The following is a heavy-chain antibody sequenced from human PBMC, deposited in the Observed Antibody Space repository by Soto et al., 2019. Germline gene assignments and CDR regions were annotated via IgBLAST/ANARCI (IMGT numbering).Heavy chain of an antibody. D-gene: IGHD4-17*01. J-gene: IGHJ4*02. Sequence: GGSLRLSCAASGFTFSSYAMHWVRQAPGKGLEWVAVISYDGSNKYYADSVKGRFTISRDNSKNTLYLQMNSLRAEDTAVYYCARDRLSGDKVWDYWGQGTLVTVSS. CDR2: ISYDGSNK. CDR1: GFTFSSYA. V-gene: IGHV3-30-3*01. CDR3: ARDRLSGDKVWDY.